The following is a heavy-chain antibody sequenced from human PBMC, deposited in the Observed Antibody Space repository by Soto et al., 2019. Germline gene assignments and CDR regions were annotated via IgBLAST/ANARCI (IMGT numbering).Heavy chain of an antibody. D-gene: IGHD2-2*01. CDR3: ARDLTIVPATHPRLENYGMDV. CDR2: ISPYNGHT. Sequence: QVQLVQSAGEVKKPGASVKVSCKASGYSFTSYGISWVRRAPGQGLEWMGWISPYNGHTQFVERFQGRVTMTTDTSRKTAYRELRNLRSDDTAHYYCARDLTIVPATHPRLENYGMDVWGQGTTVIVSS. V-gene: IGHV1-18*01. CDR1: GYSFTSYG. J-gene: IGHJ6*02.